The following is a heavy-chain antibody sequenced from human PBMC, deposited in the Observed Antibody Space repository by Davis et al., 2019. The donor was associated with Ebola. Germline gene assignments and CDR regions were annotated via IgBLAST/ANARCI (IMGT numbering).Heavy chain of an antibody. CDR1: GGSISSYY. J-gene: IGHJ6*02. CDR3: ARRKSFNLLPNYYYYYGMDV. D-gene: IGHD2-15*01. V-gene: IGHV4-59*12. CDR2: IYYSGST. Sequence: SETLSLTCTVSGGSISSYYWSWIRQPPGKGLEWIGYIYYSGSTNYNPSLKSRVTISVDTSKNQFSLKLSSVTAADPAVYYCARRKSFNLLPNYYYYYGMDVWGQGTTVTVSS.